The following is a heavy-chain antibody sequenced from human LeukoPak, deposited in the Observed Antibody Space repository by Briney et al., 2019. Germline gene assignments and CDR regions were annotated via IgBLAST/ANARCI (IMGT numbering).Heavy chain of an antibody. V-gene: IGHV1-2*02. D-gene: IGHD1-7*01. CDR1: GYTFTDYY. J-gene: IGHJ4*02. CDR2: INPDSGGT. CDR3: ARGRITATLHFDY. Sequence: ASVKVSCKASGYTFTDYYMHWVRQAPGQGLEWMGWINPDSGGTNYAQKFQDRVTMTRDTSISTAYMELSRLISDDTAVYYCARGRITATLHFDYWGQGTLVTVSS.